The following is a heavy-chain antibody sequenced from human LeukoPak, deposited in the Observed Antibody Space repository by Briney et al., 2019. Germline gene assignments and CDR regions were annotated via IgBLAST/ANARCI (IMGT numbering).Heavy chain of an antibody. Sequence: GVSLRLSCAASGFIFSSYAMSWVRQAPGKGLEWVSPISGSGDTTYYADSVKGRFTISRDNSKNTLYLQMNSLRAEDTAVYYCAKDSAYSSRWYSSFDHWGQGTLVTVSS. CDR1: GFIFSSYA. CDR2: ISGSGDTT. J-gene: IGHJ4*02. CDR3: AKDSAYSSRWYSSFDH. D-gene: IGHD6-13*01. V-gene: IGHV3-23*01.